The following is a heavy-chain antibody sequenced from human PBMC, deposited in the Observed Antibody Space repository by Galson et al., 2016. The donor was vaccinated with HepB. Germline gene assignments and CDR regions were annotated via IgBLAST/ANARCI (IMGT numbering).Heavy chain of an antibody. CDR1: GFSVSSTY. Sequence: SLRLSCAVSGFSVSSTYMTWVRQAPGKGLEWVSFIYAGGSTYYGDSVKGRFTISRDNSKNTLYLQMNSLRVEDTAVYYCVRDSAAAWGFFDHWGQGNLVTVSS. D-gene: IGHD6-13*01. CDR2: IYAGGST. J-gene: IGHJ4*02. V-gene: IGHV3-53*01. CDR3: VRDSAAAWGFFDH.